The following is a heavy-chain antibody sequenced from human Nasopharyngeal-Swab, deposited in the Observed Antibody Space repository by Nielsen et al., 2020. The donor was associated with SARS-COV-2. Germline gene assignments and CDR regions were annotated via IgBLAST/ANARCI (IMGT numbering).Heavy chain of an antibody. Sequence: WIRQPPGKGLEWVAVIWYDGSNKYYADSVKGRFTISRDNSKNTLYLQMNSPRAEDTAVYYCARDTYWGQGTLVTVSS. CDR2: IWYDGSNK. CDR3: ARDTY. J-gene: IGHJ4*02. V-gene: IGHV3-33*01.